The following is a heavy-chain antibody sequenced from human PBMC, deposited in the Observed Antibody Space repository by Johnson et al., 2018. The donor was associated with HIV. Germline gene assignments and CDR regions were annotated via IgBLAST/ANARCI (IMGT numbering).Heavy chain of an antibody. CDR1: GFTFSSCW. CDR3: AREGPSERAGFDI. V-gene: IGHV3-74*03. CDR2: ISGDGTST. Sequence: VQLVESGGGLVQPGGSLRLSCAASGFTFSSCWMHWVRQVPGKGLVWVARISGDGTSTTYGDSVKGRFTISRDNAKNTLFMQMISLRAEDTAVYYCAREGPSERAGFDIWGLGTKVTVSS. J-gene: IGHJ3*02.